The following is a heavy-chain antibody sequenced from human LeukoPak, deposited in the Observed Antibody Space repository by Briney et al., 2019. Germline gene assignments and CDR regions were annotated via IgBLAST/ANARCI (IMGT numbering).Heavy chain of an antibody. CDR1: GFTFTIYD. CDR3: VRGRFIAGAGD. D-gene: IGHD1-26*01. Sequence: GASVKVPCKTSGFTFTIYDINWVRQATGQGLEWMGWMNGNSGDTGYAQKFQGRVTMTRNTSISTAYMELSNLRSEDTAVYYCVRGRFIAGAGDWGQGTPVTVPS. V-gene: IGHV1-8*01. CDR2: MNGNSGDT. J-gene: IGHJ1*01.